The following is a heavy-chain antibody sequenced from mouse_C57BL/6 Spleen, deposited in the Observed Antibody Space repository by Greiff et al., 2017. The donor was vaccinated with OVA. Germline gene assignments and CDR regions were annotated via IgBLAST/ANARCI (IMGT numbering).Heavy chain of an antibody. Sequence: DVKLVESEGGLVQPGSSMKLSCTASGFTFSDYYMAWVRQVPEKGLEWVANINYDGSSTYYLDSLKSRFIISRDNAKNILYLQMSSLKSEDTATYYCARGGLLRSFDYWGQGTTLTVSS. J-gene: IGHJ2*01. D-gene: IGHD1-1*01. CDR2: INYDGSST. CDR3: ARGGLLRSFDY. CDR1: GFTFSDYY. V-gene: IGHV5-16*01.